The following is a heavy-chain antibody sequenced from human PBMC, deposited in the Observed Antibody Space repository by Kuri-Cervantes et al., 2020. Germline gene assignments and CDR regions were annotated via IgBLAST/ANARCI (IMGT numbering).Heavy chain of an antibody. Sequence: GESLKISCAASGLIFSSYTMNWVRQAPGKGLEWVSSISSSSSYIYYADSVKGRFTISRDNAKNSLYLQMNSLRAEDTAVYYCARDADSSSSVFDYWGQGTLVTVSS. CDR1: GLIFSSYT. V-gene: IGHV3-21*01. D-gene: IGHD6-13*01. J-gene: IGHJ4*02. CDR3: ARDADSSSSVFDY. CDR2: ISSSSSYI.